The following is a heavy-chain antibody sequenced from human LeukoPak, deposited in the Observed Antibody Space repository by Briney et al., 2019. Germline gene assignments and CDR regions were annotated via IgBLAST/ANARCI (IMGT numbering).Heavy chain of an antibody. CDR1: GFTFSSYS. V-gene: IGHV3-21*01. J-gene: IGHJ6*02. CDR2: ISSSSSYI. D-gene: IGHD6-13*01. Sequence: GGPLRLSCAASGFTFSSYSMNWVRHAPGKGLGWVSSISSSSSYIYYADSVKGRFTISRDNAKNSLYLQMNSLRAEDTAVYYCARVDIAAAGDAYYGMDVWGQGTTVTVSS. CDR3: ARVDIAAAGDAYYGMDV.